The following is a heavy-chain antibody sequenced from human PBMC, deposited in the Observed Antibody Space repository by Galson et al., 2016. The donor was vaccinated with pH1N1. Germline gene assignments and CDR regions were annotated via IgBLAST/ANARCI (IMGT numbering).Heavy chain of an antibody. D-gene: IGHD6-19*01. J-gene: IGHJ4*02. CDR1: GFTFSSYG. V-gene: IGHV3-30*03. CDR3: ASYSSGWYDSFDY. Sequence: SLRLSCAASGFTFSSYGMHWVRQAPGKGLEWVAVISYDGSEKYYVDSVKGRFTISRDNAKNSLYLQMNSLRAEDTAVYYCASYSSGWYDSFDYWGQGTLVTVSS. CDR2: ISYDGSEK.